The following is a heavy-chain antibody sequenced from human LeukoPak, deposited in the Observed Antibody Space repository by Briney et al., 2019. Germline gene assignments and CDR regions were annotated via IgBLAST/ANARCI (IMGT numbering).Heavy chain of an antibody. J-gene: IGHJ6*03. Sequence: SETLSLTCAVYGGSFSGYYWSWIRQPPGKGLEWIGEINHSGSTNYNPSLKSRVTISVDTSKNQFSLKLSSVTAADTAVYYCARGTYSSGWYGLDYYYYMDVWGKGTTVTVSS. D-gene: IGHD6-19*01. CDR2: INHSGST. CDR3: ARGTYSSGWYGLDYYYYMDV. CDR1: GGSFSGYY. V-gene: IGHV4-34*01.